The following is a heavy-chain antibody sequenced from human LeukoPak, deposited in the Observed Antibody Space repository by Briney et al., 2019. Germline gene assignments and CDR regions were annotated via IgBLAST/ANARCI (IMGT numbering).Heavy chain of an antibody. CDR1: GGTFSSYA. J-gene: IGHJ4*02. Sequence: ASVKVSCKASGGTFSSYAISWVRQAPGQGLEWMGGIIPIFGTANYAQKFQGRDTITADKSTSTAYMELSSLRSEDTAVYYCAREGSGSYYSYWGQGTLVTVSS. V-gene: IGHV1-69*06. CDR3: AREGSGSYYSY. CDR2: IIPIFGTA. D-gene: IGHD3-10*01.